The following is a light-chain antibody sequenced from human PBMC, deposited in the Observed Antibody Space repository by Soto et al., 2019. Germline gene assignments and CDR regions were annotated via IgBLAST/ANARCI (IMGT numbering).Light chain of an antibody. Sequence: AIQLTQSPSSLSASVGDRVTITCRASQGISSALAWYQQKPGKAPKLLIYDASSLESGVPSRFSGSGSGTDFILIISSLQPDDFATYYCKQFNNYPITFGQGTRLEIK. CDR2: DAS. V-gene: IGKV1D-13*01. CDR3: KQFNNYPIT. CDR1: QGISSA. J-gene: IGKJ5*01.